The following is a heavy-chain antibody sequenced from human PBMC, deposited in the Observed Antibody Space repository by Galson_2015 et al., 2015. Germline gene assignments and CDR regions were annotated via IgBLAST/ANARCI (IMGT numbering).Heavy chain of an antibody. V-gene: IGHV3-48*03. CDR3: ATGYCSGGSCRNPNNAFDI. CDR1: GFTFSSYA. CDR2: ISSGSTI. D-gene: IGHD2-15*01. Sequence: SLRLACAASGFTFSSYAMHWVRQAPGKGLEYVSAISSGSTIYYADSVKGRFTISRDNAKNSLYLQMNSLRAEDTAVYYCATGYCSGGSCRNPNNAFDIWGQGTMVTVSS. J-gene: IGHJ3*02.